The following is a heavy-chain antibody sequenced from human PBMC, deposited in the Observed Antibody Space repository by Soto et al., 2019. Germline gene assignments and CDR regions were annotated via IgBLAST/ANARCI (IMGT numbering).Heavy chain of an antibody. Sequence: QVQLQASGPGLVKPSETLSLTCTVSGGSISSYYWNWIRQPPGKGLEWIGYIYYSGSTNYNPSLKGRVTISVDTSTNQFSLKLSSVTAADTAVYYCARIGSGSYKGWFDPWGQGTLVTVSS. V-gene: IGHV4-59*01. CDR3: ARIGSGSYKGWFDP. CDR2: IYYSGST. CDR1: GGSISSYY. J-gene: IGHJ5*02. D-gene: IGHD3-10*01.